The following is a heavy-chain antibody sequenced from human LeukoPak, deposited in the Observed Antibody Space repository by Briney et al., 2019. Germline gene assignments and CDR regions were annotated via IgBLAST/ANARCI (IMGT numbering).Heavy chain of an antibody. D-gene: IGHD3-10*01. CDR3: ARDSITMVRGVQD. Sequence: VASVKVSCTASGYTFTGYYMHWVRQAPGQGLEWMGWINPNSGGTNYAQKFQGRVTMTRDTSISTAYMELSRLRSDDTAAYYCARDSITMVRGVQDWGQGTLVTVSS. V-gene: IGHV1-2*02. CDR2: INPNSGGT. CDR1: GYTFTGYY. J-gene: IGHJ4*02.